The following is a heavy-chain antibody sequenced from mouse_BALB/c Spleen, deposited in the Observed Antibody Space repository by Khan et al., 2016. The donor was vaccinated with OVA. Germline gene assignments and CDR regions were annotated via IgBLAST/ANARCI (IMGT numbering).Heavy chain of an antibody. CDR3: ARGGYVGFAY. Sequence: VKLLESGAELVKPGASVKLSCKASGYTFTSYDINWVRQRPEQGLEWIGWMFPGDGSTKYNENFKGKATMTTDKSSSTSYMQLSRLTSEDSGAYFCARGGYVGFAYWGQGTLVTVSA. V-gene: IGHV1-85*01. D-gene: IGHD2-14*01. J-gene: IGHJ3*01. CDR1: GYTFTSYD. CDR2: MFPGDGST.